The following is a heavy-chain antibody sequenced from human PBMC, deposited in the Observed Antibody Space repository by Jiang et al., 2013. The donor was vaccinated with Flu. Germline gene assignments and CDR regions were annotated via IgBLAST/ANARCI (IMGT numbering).Heavy chain of an antibody. CDR3: ARDSSGYFSPCDH. V-gene: IGHV1-46*01. J-gene: IGHJ4*02. Sequence: SGAEVKKPGASVKVSCKASGYTFTSYHIHWVRQAPGQGLEWMGIINPSGGTTSYAQKFQDRVTMTRDTSTSTAYMELSSLRSEDTAVYYCARDSSGYFSPCDHWGQGTLVTVSS. CDR2: INPSGGTT. D-gene: IGHD3-22*01. CDR1: GYTFTSYH.